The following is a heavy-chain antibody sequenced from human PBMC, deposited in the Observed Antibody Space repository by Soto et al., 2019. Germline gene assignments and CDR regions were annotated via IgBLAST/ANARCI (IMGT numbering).Heavy chain of an antibody. CDR2: INAGNGNT. Sequence: GASVKVSCKASGYTFTSYAMHWVRQAPGQRLEWMGWINAGNGNTKYSQKFQGRVTITRDTSASTAYMELSSLRSEDTAVYYCARDLAYCGGDCSNGNSFDPWGQGTLVTVSS. CDR1: GYTFTSYA. V-gene: IGHV1-3*01. J-gene: IGHJ5*02. CDR3: ARDLAYCGGDCSNGNSFDP. D-gene: IGHD2-21*02.